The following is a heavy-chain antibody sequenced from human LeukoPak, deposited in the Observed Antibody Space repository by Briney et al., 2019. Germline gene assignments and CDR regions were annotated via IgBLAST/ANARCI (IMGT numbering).Heavy chain of an antibody. D-gene: IGHD4-17*01. CDR3: ARQGNGDLYYFDY. CDR1: GGSISYYY. V-gene: IGHV4-59*08. J-gene: IGHJ4*02. Sequence: SETLSRTCTVSGGSISYYYWSWIRQPPGKGLEWIGYIYYSGSTKYNPSLKSQITISVDTSKNQFSLKLSSVTAADTAMYYCARQGNGDLYYFDYWGQGTLVTVSS. CDR2: IYYSGST.